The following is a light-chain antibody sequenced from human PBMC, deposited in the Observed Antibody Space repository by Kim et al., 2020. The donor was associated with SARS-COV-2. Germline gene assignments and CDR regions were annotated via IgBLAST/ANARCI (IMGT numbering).Light chain of an antibody. CDR3: LQYNIYPLT. J-gene: IGKJ4*01. CDR2: AAS. CDR1: QGISKY. Sequence: DIQMTQSPSSLSASMGDRVNMTCRASQGISKYLAWVQQKPGKAPKSLIYAASILQSGVPSKFSGSGSGTDFTLIISSLQPEDFATYYCLQYNIYPLTFGGGTKVDIK. V-gene: IGKV1-16*02.